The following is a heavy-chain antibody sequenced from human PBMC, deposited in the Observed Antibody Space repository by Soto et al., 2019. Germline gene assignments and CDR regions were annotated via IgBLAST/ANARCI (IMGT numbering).Heavy chain of an antibody. CDR2: IWYDGSNK. V-gene: IGHV3-33*01. Sequence: AAVIWYDGSNKYYADSVKGRFTISRDNSKNTLYLQMNSLRAEDTAVYYCARFKLYGMDVWGQGTTVTVSS. J-gene: IGHJ6*02. CDR3: ARFKLYGMDV.